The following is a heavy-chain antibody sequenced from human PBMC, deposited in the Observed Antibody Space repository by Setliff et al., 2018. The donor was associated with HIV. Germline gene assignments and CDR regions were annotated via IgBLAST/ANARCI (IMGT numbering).Heavy chain of an antibody. D-gene: IGHD1-26*01. V-gene: IGHV1-2*06. CDR3: ARGTRVGANDAFDI. J-gene: IGHJ3*02. CDR2: INPNSGGT. CDR1: GVTGGTFSSYT. Sequence: ASVKVSCKASGVTGGTFSSYTITWVRQAPGQGLEWMGRINPNSGGTNCAQKCQGRVTMTRDTSISTAYMELSRLRSDDTAVYYYARGTRVGANDAFDIWGQGTMVTVSS.